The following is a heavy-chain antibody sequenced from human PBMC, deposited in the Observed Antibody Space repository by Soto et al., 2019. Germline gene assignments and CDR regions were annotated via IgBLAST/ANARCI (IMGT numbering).Heavy chain of an antibody. J-gene: IGHJ4*02. CDR1: GFTFSNAW. D-gene: IGHD5-12*01. V-gene: IGHV3-15*01. CDR2: IKSKTDGGTT. CDR3: TTYPVRTYSGYAKLSPFDY. Sequence: GGSLRLSCAASGFTFSNAWMSWVRQAPGKGLEWVGRIKSKTDGGTTDYAAPVKGRFTISRDDSKNTLYLQMNSLKTEDTAVYYCTTYPVRTYSGYAKLSPFDYWGQGTLVTVSS.